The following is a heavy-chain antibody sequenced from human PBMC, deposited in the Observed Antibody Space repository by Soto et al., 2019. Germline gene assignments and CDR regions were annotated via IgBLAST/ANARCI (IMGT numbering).Heavy chain of an antibody. D-gene: IGHD6-13*01. CDR3: ARGRGAAAGTLDY. CDR2: INAGNGNT. CDR1: GYTFTSYA. J-gene: IGHJ4*02. V-gene: IGHV1-3*01. Sequence: ASVKVSCKASGYTFTSYAMHWVRQAPGQRLEWMGWINAGNGNTKYSQKFQGRVTITRNTSISTAYMELSSLRSEDTAVYYCARGRGAAAGTLDYWGQGTLVTVSS.